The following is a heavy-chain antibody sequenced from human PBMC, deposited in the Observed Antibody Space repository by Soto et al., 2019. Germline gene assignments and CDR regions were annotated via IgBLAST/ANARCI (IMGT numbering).Heavy chain of an antibody. CDR2: ISSSGDYL. V-gene: IGHV3-21*04. D-gene: IGHD5-12*01. CDR1: GFTFRRNN. Sequence: PGGSLRLSCAASGFTFRRNNMNWVRQAPGKGLEWVASISSSGDYLYYADSVKGRFIISRDNSENTLYLQMSSLRAEDTAIYYCAKNRGRYSGSPEPLDYWGQGTLVTVSS. CDR3: AKNRGRYSGSPEPLDY. J-gene: IGHJ4*02.